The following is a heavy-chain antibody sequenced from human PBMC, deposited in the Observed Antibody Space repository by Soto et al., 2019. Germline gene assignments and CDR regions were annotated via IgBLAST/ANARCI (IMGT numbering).Heavy chain of an antibody. V-gene: IGHV4-34*01. CDR2: INHSGST. CDR3: ALRFFSCLSYYYDSSGDYGRIDY. J-gene: IGHJ4*02. Sequence: PSETLSLTCAVYGGSFSGYYWSWIRQPPGKGLEWIGEINHSGSTNYNPSLKSRVTISVDTSKNQFSLKLSSVTAADTFVYYCALRFFSCLSYYYDSSGDYGRIDYLGQGNLVTVSS. D-gene: IGHD3-22*01. CDR1: GGSFSGYY.